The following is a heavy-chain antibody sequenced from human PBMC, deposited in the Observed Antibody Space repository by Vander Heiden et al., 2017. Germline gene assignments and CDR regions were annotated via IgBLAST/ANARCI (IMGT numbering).Heavy chain of an antibody. V-gene: IGHV4-31*03. CDR1: GGSISSGGYS. Sequence: QVQLQESGPGLVKPSQTLSLTCTVSGGSISSGGYSWSWIRQHPGKGLEWIGYIYYSGSTYYNPSLKSRVTISVDTSKNQFSLKLSSVTAADTAVYYCAREGLWFGDLLSTYYYYGMDVWGQGPTVTVSS. CDR3: AREGLWFGDLLSTYYYYGMDV. J-gene: IGHJ6*02. D-gene: IGHD3-10*01. CDR2: IYYSGST.